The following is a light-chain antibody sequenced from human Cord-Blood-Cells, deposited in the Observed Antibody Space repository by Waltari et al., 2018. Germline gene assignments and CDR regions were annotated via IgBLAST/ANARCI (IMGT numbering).Light chain of an antibody. J-gene: IGLJ3*02. V-gene: IGLV1-44*01. Sequence: QSVLTQPPSASGTPGQRVTISCFGSSSNLGSNTVNWYQQHPGTAPKLLIYSNNQRPSGVPDRFSGSKSGTSASLAISGLQSEDEADYYCAAWDDSLNGLVFGGGTKLTVL. CDR3: AAWDDSLNGLV. CDR1: SSNLGSNT. CDR2: SNN.